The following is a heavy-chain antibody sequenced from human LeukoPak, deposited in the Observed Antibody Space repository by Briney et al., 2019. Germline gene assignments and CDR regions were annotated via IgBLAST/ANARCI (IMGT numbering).Heavy chain of an antibody. Sequence: PGGSLRLSCAASGFSFDDYGMSWVRQAPGKGLEWVANIKQDGSEKYYVDSVKGRFTISRDNAKNSLYLQMNSLKTEDTAVYYCARDGDTSGYSDWGQGTLVTVSS. CDR2: IKQDGSEK. D-gene: IGHD3-22*01. V-gene: IGHV3-7*01. CDR3: ARDGDTSGYSD. CDR1: GFSFDDYG. J-gene: IGHJ4*02.